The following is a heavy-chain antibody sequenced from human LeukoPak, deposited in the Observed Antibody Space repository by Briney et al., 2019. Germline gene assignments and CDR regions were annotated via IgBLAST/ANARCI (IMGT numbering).Heavy chain of an antibody. D-gene: IGHD6-19*01. CDR3: ARDHDSSGWYYFDY. CDR2: IYSGGST. V-gene: IGHV3-66*01. J-gene: IGHJ4*02. CDR1: GFTVSSNY. Sequence: RGSLRLSCAASGFTVSSNYMSWVRQAPGKGLEWVSVIYSGGSTYYADSVKGRFTISRDNSKNTLYLQMNSLRAEDTAVYYCARDHDSSGWYYFDYWGQGTLVTVSS.